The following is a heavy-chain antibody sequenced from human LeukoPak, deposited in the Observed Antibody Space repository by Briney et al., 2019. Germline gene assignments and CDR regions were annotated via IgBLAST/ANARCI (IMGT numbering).Heavy chain of an antibody. Sequence: SETLSLTCAVHGGSFSDYYWSWVRQPPGKGLAWIGEINHSGSTNYNPSLRSRVTISVDTSKNHFSLKVSSVTAADTALYYCARGLSYYDSSGFYYYYGMDVWGQGTTVTVSS. CDR3: ARGLSYYDSSGFYYYYGMDV. CDR1: GGSFSDYY. J-gene: IGHJ6*02. D-gene: IGHD3-22*01. CDR2: INHSGST. V-gene: IGHV4-34*01.